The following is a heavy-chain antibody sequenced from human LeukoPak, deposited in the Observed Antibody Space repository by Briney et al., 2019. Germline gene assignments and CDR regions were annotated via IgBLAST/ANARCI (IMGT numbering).Heavy chain of an antibody. J-gene: IGHJ1*01. CDR2: IYSSGST. Sequence: SETLSLTCTVSGGSINSGSFYWGWIRQPPGKGLEWIGYIYSSGSTNYNPSLKSRVTISVDTSKNEFSLKLSSVTAADTAVFYCAREVSGDWSDNRCATLFHPGGEGTLVTV. CDR3: AREVSGDWSDNRCATLFHP. CDR1: GGSINSGSFY. D-gene: IGHD3-3*01. V-gene: IGHV4-61*01.